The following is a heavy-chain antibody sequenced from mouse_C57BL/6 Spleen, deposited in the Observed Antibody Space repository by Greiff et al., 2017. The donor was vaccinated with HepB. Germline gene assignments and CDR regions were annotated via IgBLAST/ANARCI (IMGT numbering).Heavy chain of an antibody. CDR3: ARDYYYGSRSDYYAMDY. V-gene: IGHV14-2*01. Sequence: VQLQQSGAELVKPGASVKLSCTASGFNIKDYYMHWVKQRPEQGLEWIGRIDPEDGETKYAPKFQGKATITADTSANTAYLQLSSLTSEDTAVYYGARDYYYGSRSDYYAMDYWGQGTSVTVSS. CDR1: GFNIKDYY. CDR2: IDPEDGET. D-gene: IGHD1-1*01. J-gene: IGHJ4*01.